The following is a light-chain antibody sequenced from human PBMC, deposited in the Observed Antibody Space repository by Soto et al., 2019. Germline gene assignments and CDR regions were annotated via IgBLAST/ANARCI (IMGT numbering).Light chain of an antibody. CDR3: MQSTQLPPT. Sequence: DVVMTQTPLSLSVAPGQPASISCKSSQSLLHITGETFLFWYLQKPGQSPQLLIYEVSTRVSGVPDRFSGSGSGTDFTLAISRVETDDVGIYYGMQSTQLPPTFGQGTRLGIE. CDR2: EVS. V-gene: IGKV2D-29*02. CDR1: QSLLHITGETF. J-gene: IGKJ5*01.